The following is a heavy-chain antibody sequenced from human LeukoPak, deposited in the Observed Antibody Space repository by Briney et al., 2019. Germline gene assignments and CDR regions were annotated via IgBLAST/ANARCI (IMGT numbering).Heavy chain of an antibody. CDR1: GGSVSRGVYY. CDR2: IYYSGST. Sequence: SETLSLTCTVSGGSVSRGVYYWSWIRQPPGKGLEWIGYIYYSGSTNYNPSLKSRVTISVDTSKNQFSLKLSSVTAADTAVYYCARVDTAAGEYYFDYWGQGTLVTVSS. D-gene: IGHD6-13*01. J-gene: IGHJ4*02. CDR3: ARVDTAAGEYYFDY. V-gene: IGHV4-61*08.